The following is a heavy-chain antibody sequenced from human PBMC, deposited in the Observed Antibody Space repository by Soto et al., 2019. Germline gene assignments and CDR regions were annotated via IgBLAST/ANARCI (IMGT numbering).Heavy chain of an antibody. J-gene: IGHJ4*02. CDR2: VYYSGTT. D-gene: IGHD3-9*01. Sequence: SETLSLTCSVSGGSVNNKTYYWSWIRQPPGKRLEWIGYVYYSGTTNYNPSLKSRVTISIDMSKNQFSLRLSSVTAADTALYYCARTTAVPNTLRSRYFFDFWGQRTLVTVSS. V-gene: IGHV4-61*01. CDR1: GGSVNNKTYY. CDR3: ARTTAVPNTLRSRYFFDF.